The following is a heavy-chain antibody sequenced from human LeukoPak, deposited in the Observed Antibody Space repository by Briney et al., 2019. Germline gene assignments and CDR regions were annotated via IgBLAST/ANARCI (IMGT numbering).Heavy chain of an antibody. CDR3: AKAFIAAGGLDY. V-gene: IGHV3-23*01. CDR1: GFTFSSYA. Sequence: GGSLRLSCAASGFTFSSYAMSWVRQAPGRGLEWVSAISGSGGSTYYADSVKGRFTISRDNSKNTLYLQMNSLRAEDTAVYYCAKAFIAAGGLDYWRQGTLVIVSS. J-gene: IGHJ4*02. CDR2: ISGSGGST. D-gene: IGHD6-13*01.